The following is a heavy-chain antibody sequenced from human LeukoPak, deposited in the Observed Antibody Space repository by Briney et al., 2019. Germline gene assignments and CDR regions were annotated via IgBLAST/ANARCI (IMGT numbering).Heavy chain of an antibody. CDR2: IYYSGTT. V-gene: IGHV4-59*12. CDR1: GGSISSSY. Sequence: SETLSLTCTVSGGSISSSYWSWIRQPPGKGLEWIGYIYYSGTTDYNPSLKSRVTISVDTSKNQFSLKLSSVTAADTAVYYCARDSVREYYDSSGYDAWGQGTLVTVSS. D-gene: IGHD3-22*01. CDR3: ARDSVREYYDSSGYDA. J-gene: IGHJ1*01.